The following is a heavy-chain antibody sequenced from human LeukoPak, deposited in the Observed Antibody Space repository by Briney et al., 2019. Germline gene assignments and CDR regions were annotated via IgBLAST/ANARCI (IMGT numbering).Heavy chain of an antibody. V-gene: IGHV4-34*01. D-gene: IGHD3-10*01. CDR1: GGSFSGYY. J-gene: IGHJ4*02. CDR2: MNHSGST. CDR3: ARRWFRANFDY. Sequence: SETLPLPCAVYGGSFSGYYWSWIRQPPGKGLEGIQEMNHSGSTNYTPSLKRRVTISVDTSKSQVSLKLSSVTAADTAVYYCARRWFRANFDYWGQGTLVTVSS.